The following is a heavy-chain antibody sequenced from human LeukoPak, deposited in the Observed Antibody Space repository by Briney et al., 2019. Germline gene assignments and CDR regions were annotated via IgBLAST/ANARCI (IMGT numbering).Heavy chain of an antibody. CDR3: ARDRGWIQHDI. CDR2: IKGDGSAK. D-gene: IGHD5-18*01. V-gene: IGHV3-7*01. CDR1: GGSISSGDYY. Sequence: PSETLSLTCTVSGGSISSGDYYWSWIRQAPGKGLEWVAFIKGDGSAKKYVDSVKGRLTISRDNAKNSLFLQMNSLRAEDTAVYYCARDRGWIQHDIWGQGTMVTVSS. J-gene: IGHJ3*02.